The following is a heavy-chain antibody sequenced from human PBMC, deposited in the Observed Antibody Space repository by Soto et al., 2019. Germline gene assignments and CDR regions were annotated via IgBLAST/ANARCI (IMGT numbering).Heavy chain of an antibody. Sequence: SETLSLTGTVSCGSFKSGSCSCSWSRQPPGKGLECIGYVYHTGRTSYNPSLKSRVSISMDTSKNQFSLNLDSVTAADTPVYFCARDFAYFDSWGQGTLVTVSS. D-gene: IGHD3-3*01. J-gene: IGHJ4*02. CDR3: ARDFAYFDS. CDR2: VYHTGRT. V-gene: IGHV4-61*01. CDR1: CGSFKSGSCS.